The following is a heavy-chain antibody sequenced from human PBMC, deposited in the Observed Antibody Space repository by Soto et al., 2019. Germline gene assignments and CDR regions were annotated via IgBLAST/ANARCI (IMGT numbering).Heavy chain of an antibody. CDR3: ARSSYRQDIVVVPAATTFDY. CDR2: MNPNSGNT. CDR1: GYTFTSYD. D-gene: IGHD2-2*01. Sequence: ASVKVSCKASGYTFTSYDINWVRQATGQGLEWMGWMNPNSGNTGYAQKFQGRVTMTRNTSISTAYMELSSLRSEDTAVYYCARSSYRQDIVVVPAATTFDYWGQRTLVTVSS. V-gene: IGHV1-8*01. J-gene: IGHJ4*02.